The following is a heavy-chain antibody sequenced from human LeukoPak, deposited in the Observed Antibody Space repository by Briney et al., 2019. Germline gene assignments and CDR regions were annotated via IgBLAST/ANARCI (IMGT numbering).Heavy chain of an antibody. J-gene: IGHJ4*02. Sequence: SETLSLTCTVSGGSISSYYWSWIRQPAGKGLEWVGRIYTSGATNYNPSLKSRVTMSVDTSKIQFSLKLKLTSVTAADTAVYYCAREMYDSGGYRVSYFDYWGQGTLVTVSS. CDR3: AREMYDSGGYRVSYFDY. CDR2: IYTSGAT. V-gene: IGHV4-4*07. D-gene: IGHD3-22*01. CDR1: GGSISSYY.